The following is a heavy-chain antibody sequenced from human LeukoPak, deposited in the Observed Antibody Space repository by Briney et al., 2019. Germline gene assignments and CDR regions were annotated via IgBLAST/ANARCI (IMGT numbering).Heavy chain of an antibody. CDR2: IYSAGGT. CDR3: VRNSGELGA. Sequence: PGGSLRLSCAASGFTVSNNYMSWVRRAAGKGLEWIALIYSAGGTYYADSVKGRFTIPRDNSKNTLHLQMNSLRAEDTAVYYCVRNSGELGAWGQGTLVTVSS. V-gene: IGHV3-53*01. J-gene: IGHJ5*02. CDR1: GFTVSNNY. D-gene: IGHD2-21*01.